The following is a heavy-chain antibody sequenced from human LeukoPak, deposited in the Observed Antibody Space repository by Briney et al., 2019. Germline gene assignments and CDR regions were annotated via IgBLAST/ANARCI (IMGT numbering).Heavy chain of an antibody. Sequence: GGSLRLSCAASGFTFSSYSMNWVRQAPGKGLEWVSSISSSSSYIYYADSVKGRFTISRDNAKNSLYLQMNSLRAEDTAVYYCAKTHGGNRPDYFDYWGQGTLVTVSS. V-gene: IGHV3-21*04. CDR3: AKTHGGNRPDYFDY. D-gene: IGHD4-23*01. CDR1: GFTFSSYS. J-gene: IGHJ4*02. CDR2: ISSSSSYI.